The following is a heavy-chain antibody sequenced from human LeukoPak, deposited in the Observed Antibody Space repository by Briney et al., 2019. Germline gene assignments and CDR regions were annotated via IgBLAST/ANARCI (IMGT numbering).Heavy chain of an antibody. CDR3: AKAAPDYYGSGSYYSLYYMDV. CDR1: GFTFSSYA. V-gene: IGHV3-23*01. CDR2: ISGSGGST. J-gene: IGHJ6*03. D-gene: IGHD3-10*01. Sequence: PGGSLRLSCAASGFTFSSYAMSWVRQAPGKGLEWVSAISGSGGSTYYADSVKGRFTISRDNSKNTLYLQMNSLRAEDTAVYYCAKAAPDYYGSGSYYSLYYMDVWGKGTTVTVSS.